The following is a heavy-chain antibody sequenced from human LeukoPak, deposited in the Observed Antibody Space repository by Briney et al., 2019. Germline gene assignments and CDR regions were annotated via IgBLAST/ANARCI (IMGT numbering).Heavy chain of an antibody. Sequence: PGGSLRLSCAASGFTFSSYGIHWVRQAPGKGLEWVAAIAHDGSSKYYADSVKGRFTISRDNSKKTLYLQMNSLRAEDTAVYYCARDQGVVVHGKYHYYGMDVWGQGTTVTVSS. V-gene: IGHV3-30*03. CDR2: IAHDGSSK. CDR1: GFTFSSYG. CDR3: ARDQGVVVHGKYHYYGMDV. D-gene: IGHD3-22*01. J-gene: IGHJ6*02.